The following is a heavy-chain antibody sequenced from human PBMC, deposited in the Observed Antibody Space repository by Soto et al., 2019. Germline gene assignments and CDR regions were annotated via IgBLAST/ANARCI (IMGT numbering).Heavy chain of an antibody. CDR3: AKEGGDGYYDFWSGYYTGPDY. J-gene: IGHJ4*02. CDR2: ISYDGSNK. V-gene: IGHV3-30*18. Sequence: QVQLVESGGGVVQPGRSLRLSCAASGFTFSSYGMHWVRQAPGKGLEWVAVISYDGSNKYYADSVKGRFTISRDNSKNTLYLQMNSLRAEDRAVYYCAKEGGDGYYDFWSGYYTGPDYWGQGTLVTVSS. CDR1: GFTFSSYG. D-gene: IGHD3-3*01.